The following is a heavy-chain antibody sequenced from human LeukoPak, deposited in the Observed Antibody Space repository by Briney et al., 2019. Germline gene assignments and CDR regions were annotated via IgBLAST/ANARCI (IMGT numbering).Heavy chain of an antibody. J-gene: IGHJ4*02. CDR1: GYSFTTYW. Sequence: NHGESLKISCKGSGYSFTTYWIGWVRQIPGKGLEWMGIIYPGDSYTMYSPSFRGQVTMSADKSISTAYLQWSSLKASDTAMYYCARLLGSSSSSWASFDYWGQGTLVTVSS. CDR2: IYPGDSYT. CDR3: ARLLGSSSSSWASFDY. V-gene: IGHV5-51*01. D-gene: IGHD6-13*01.